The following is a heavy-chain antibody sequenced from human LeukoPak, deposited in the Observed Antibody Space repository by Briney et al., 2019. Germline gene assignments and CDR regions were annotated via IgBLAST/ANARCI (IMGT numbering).Heavy chain of an antibody. CDR2: INPNSGGT. Sequence: GASVKVSCKASGYTXTGFYMHGVRQAPGQGLEWMGWINPNSGGTNYAQKFQGRVTMTRDTSISTAYMELSRLRSDDTAVYFCARDLRLLGDLPPYWGQGTLATVSS. CDR3: ARDLRLLGDLPPY. D-gene: IGHD3-16*01. V-gene: IGHV1-2*02. J-gene: IGHJ4*02. CDR1: GYTXTGFY.